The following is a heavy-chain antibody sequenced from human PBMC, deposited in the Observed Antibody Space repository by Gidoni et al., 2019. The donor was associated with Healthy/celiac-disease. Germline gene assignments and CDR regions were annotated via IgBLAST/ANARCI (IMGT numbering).Heavy chain of an antibody. J-gene: IGHJ6*02. Sequence: QLQLQESGPGLVKPSETLSLTCTVSGGSISSSSYYWGWIRQPPGKGLEWIGSIYYSGSTYYNPSLKSRVTISVDTSKNQFSLKLSSVTAADTAVYYCAGNHGIAARPWYVFPREYYYYGMDVWGQGTTVTVSS. V-gene: IGHV4-39*01. CDR3: AGNHGIAARPWYVFPREYYYYGMDV. CDR1: GGSISSSSYY. CDR2: IYYSGST. D-gene: IGHD6-6*01.